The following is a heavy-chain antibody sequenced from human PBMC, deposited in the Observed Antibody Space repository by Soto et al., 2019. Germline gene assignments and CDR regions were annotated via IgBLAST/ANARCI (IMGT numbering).Heavy chain of an antibody. D-gene: IGHD2-2*01. V-gene: IGHV1-18*04. J-gene: IGHJ5*02. CDR2: ISAYNGNT. CDR3: ARDYYCSSTSCQGGWFDP. Sequence: QVQLVQSGAEVKKPGASVKVSCKASGYTFTSYGISWVRQAPGQGLEWMGWISAYNGNTNYAQKLQGRVTMTTDTSTSTAYMELRSLRSDDTAVYYCARDYYCSSTSCQGGWFDPWGQGTLVTVSS. CDR1: GYTFTSYG.